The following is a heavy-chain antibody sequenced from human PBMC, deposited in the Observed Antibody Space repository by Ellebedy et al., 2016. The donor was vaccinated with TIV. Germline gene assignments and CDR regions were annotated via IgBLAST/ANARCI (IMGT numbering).Heavy chain of an antibody. CDR1: GGSIGSSSYY. J-gene: IGHJ4*02. CDR2: IYYSGST. CDR3: ARQTAAGIGY. D-gene: IGHD6-13*01. Sequence: SETLSLXXTVSGGSIGSSSYYWGWIRQPPGKGLEWIGSIYYSGSTYYNPSLKSRVTISVDTSKNQFSLKLSSVTAADTAVYYCARQTAAGIGYWGQGTLVTVSS. V-gene: IGHV4-39*01.